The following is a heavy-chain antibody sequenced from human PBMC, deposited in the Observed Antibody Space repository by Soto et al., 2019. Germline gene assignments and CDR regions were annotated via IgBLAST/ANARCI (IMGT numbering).Heavy chain of an antibody. CDR2: ITGSGESA. Sequence: GGSLRLSCAASGFTFSNYAMSWVRQAPGKGLEWVSAITGSGESAYYAASVRGRFTISRDNSRNTLYLQMNSLRAEDTALYYCVKATTIGGNLADHWGQGSLVTVSS. J-gene: IGHJ4*02. CDR1: GFTFSNYA. D-gene: IGHD2-8*01. CDR3: VKATTIGGNLADH. V-gene: IGHV3-23*01.